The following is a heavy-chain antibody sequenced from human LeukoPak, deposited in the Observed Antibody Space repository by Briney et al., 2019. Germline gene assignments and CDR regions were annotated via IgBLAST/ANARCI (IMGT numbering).Heavy chain of an antibody. CDR3: ARTTYYYDSSGYYTGSHYFDY. CDR1: GGSISSYY. Sequence: SETLSLTCTVSGGSISSYYWSWIRQPPGKGLEWIGYIYYSGSTYYNPSLKSRVTISVDTSKNQFSLKLSSVTAADTAVYYCARTTYYYDSSGYYTGSHYFDYWGQGALVTVSS. V-gene: IGHV4-59*12. CDR2: IYYSGST. D-gene: IGHD3-22*01. J-gene: IGHJ4*02.